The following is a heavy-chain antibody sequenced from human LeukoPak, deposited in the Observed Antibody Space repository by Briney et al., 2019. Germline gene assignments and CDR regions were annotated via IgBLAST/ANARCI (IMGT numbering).Heavy chain of an antibody. V-gene: IGHV3-21*01. Sequence: PGGSLRLSCAASGFTFSSYSMNWVRQAPGKGLEWVSSISSSSGYIYYADSVKGRFTISRDNAKNSLYLQMNSLRAEDTAVYYCARYLPGFGELFDAFDIWGQGTMVTVSS. CDR1: GFTFSSYS. J-gene: IGHJ3*02. D-gene: IGHD3-10*01. CDR2: ISSSSGYI. CDR3: ARYLPGFGELFDAFDI.